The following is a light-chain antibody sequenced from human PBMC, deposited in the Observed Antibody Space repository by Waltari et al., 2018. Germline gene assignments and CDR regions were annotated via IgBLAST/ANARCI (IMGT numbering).Light chain of an antibody. CDR2: SAS. V-gene: IGKV3-11*01. J-gene: IGKJ1*01. CDR3: QQRSNWPRT. Sequence: IVLTQCPATLSMSLGERATLPCGASQSVTNYLAWYQQKPGQAPRFLIYSASNRATGVPARFSGSGSGTDFTLTISSLEPEDFAVYYCQQRSNWPRTFGQGTKVEVK. CDR1: QSVTNY.